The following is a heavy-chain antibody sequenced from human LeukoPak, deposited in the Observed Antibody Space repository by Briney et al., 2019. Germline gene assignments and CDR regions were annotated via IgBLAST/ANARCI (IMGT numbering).Heavy chain of an antibody. CDR3: ARGVIPGTIQWSLDY. V-gene: IGHV3-74*01. D-gene: IGHD2-2*02. Sequence: TGGSLRLSCAASGLTFSSHWMHWVRQAPGKGLVWVSRITNDGSSTTYADSVKGRFTFSRDNARNSLFLQMDSLRAEDTAVYYCARGVIPGTIQWSLDYWGRGTLVTVAS. J-gene: IGHJ4*02. CDR2: ITNDGSST. CDR1: GLTFSSHW.